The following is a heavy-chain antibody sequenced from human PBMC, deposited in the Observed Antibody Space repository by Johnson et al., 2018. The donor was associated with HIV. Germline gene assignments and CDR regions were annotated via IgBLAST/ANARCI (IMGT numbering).Heavy chain of an antibody. Sequence: QVQLVESGGGVVQPGRSLRLSCAASGFTFSSYAMHWVRQAPGKGLEWVAVISYDGSNKYYADAVKGRFTISRDNAKTSLYLQLNRLRAEDTALYYCARDGTGGYCSGGRCYDAFDIWGQGTMVTVSS. CDR1: GFTFSSYA. CDR2: ISYDGSNK. J-gene: IGHJ3*02. CDR3: ARDGTGGYCSGGRCYDAFDI. D-gene: IGHD2-15*01. V-gene: IGHV3-30*04.